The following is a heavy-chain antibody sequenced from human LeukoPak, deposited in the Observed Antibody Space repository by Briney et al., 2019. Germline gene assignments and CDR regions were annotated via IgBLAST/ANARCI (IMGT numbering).Heavy chain of an antibody. CDR2: IIPIFGTA. J-gene: IGHJ5*02. D-gene: IGHD2-2*01. CDR3: ARNHASVVPATYWFDP. V-gene: IGHV1-69*13. Sequence: SVKVSCKASGYTFTSYGISWVRQAPGQGLEWMGGIIPIFGTANYAQKFQGRVTITADESTSTAYMELSSLRSEDTAVYYCARNHASVVPATYWFDPWGQGTLVTVSS. CDR1: GYTFTSYG.